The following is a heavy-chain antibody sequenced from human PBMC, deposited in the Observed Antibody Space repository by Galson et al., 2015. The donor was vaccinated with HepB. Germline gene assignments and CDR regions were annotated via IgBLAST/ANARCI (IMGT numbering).Heavy chain of an antibody. Sequence: SLRLSCAASGFTFSDAWMSWVRQAPGKGLEWIGFIKVRVDGGTTDYAAPVKDRFTISRDDSKNMLYLQMDSLKTKDTAVYYCTTDLGSGWYARWGQGIPVTVSS. CDR3: TTDLGSGWYAR. V-gene: IGHV3-15*01. CDR2: IKVRVDGGTT. CDR1: GFTFSDAW. J-gene: IGHJ4*02. D-gene: IGHD6-19*01.